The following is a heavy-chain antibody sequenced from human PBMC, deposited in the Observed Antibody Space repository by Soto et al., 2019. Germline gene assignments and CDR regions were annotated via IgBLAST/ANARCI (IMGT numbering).Heavy chain of an antibody. J-gene: IGHJ6*02. D-gene: IGHD3-10*01. CDR1: GYTFTSYY. V-gene: IGHV1-46*01. CDR2: INPSGGST. Sequence: ASVKVSCKASGYTFTSYYMHWVRQAPGQGLEWMGIINPSGGSTSYAQKFQGRVTMTRDTSTSTVYLQWSSLKASDTAMYYCARPDYYGSGSGGGMDAWGQGTTVTV. CDR3: ARPDYYGSGSGGGMDA.